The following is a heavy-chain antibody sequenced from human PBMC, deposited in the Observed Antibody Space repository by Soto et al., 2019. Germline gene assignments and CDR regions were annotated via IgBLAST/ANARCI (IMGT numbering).Heavy chain of an antibody. J-gene: IGHJ6*03. CDR2: ISYDGSNK. D-gene: IGHD6-19*01. V-gene: IGHV3-30*18. CDR3: AKDGYSSGWLEPINYYYMYV. Sequence: GGSLRLSCAASGFTFSSYGMHWVRQAPGKGLEWVAVISYDGSNKYYADSVKGRFTISRDNSKNTLYLQMNSLRAEDTAVYYCAKDGYSSGWLEPINYYYMYVWGKGTTVTVSS. CDR1: GFTFSSYG.